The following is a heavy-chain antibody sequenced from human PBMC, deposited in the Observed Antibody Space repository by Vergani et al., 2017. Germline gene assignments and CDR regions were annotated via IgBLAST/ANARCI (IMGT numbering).Heavy chain of an antibody. Sequence: QVQLVQSGAEVKKPGSSVKVSCKASGGTFSSYALNWVRQAPGQGLEWMGSIIPSLATTIYAQKFQGRVTITADESTSTAYMELSSLKSEDTAVFYCARDTCSGGSCYRGFEYWGQGSLITVYS. V-gene: IGHV1-69*11. CDR3: ARDTCSGGSCYRGFEY. J-gene: IGHJ4*02. D-gene: IGHD2-15*01. CDR1: GGTFSSYA. CDR2: IIPSLATT.